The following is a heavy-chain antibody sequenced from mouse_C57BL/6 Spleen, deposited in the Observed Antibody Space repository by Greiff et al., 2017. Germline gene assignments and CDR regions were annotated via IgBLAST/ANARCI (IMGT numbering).Heavy chain of an antibody. CDR1: GYTFTDYE. V-gene: IGHV1-15*01. J-gene: IGHJ3*01. Sequence: QVQLQQSGAELVRPGASVTLSCKASGYTFTDYEMHWVKQTPVHGLEWIGAIDPETGGTAYNQKFKGKAILTADKSSSTAYMELRSLTSEDSAVYYCTNGDYYWFAYWGQGTLVTVSA. CDR2: IDPETGGT. D-gene: IGHD1-1*01. CDR3: TNGDYYWFAY.